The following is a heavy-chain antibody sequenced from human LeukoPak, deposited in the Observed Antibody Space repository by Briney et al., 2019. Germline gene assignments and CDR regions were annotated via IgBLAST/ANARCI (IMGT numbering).Heavy chain of an antibody. D-gene: IGHD3-16*02. V-gene: IGHV1-46*01. CDR3: ARDNSVGDIAWWFDP. CDR2: INPSGSST. Sequence: ASVNVSCEASGYSFTSHYMHWVRQAPGQGLECMGLINPSGSSTLYAQKFQGRVTMTRDMSTTTDYMELSRLRYEDTDVYYCARDNSVGDIAWWFDPWGQGTLVTVSS. CDR1: GYSFTSHY. J-gene: IGHJ5*02.